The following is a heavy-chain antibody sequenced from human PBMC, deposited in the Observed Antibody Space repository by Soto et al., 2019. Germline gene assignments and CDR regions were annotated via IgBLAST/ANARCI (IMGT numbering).Heavy chain of an antibody. J-gene: IGHJ6*02. D-gene: IGHD3-10*01. CDR1: GYSFTSYW. V-gene: IGHV5-10-1*01. CDR2: IDPSDSYT. Sequence: GESLKLYCQGYGYSFTSYWISWVRQMPGKGLEWMGRIDPSDSYTNYSPSFQGHVTISADKSISTAYLQWSSLKASDTAMYYCARQGGSGSSYIYYDYGMDVWGQGTTVTVSS. CDR3: ARQGGSGSSYIYYDYGMDV.